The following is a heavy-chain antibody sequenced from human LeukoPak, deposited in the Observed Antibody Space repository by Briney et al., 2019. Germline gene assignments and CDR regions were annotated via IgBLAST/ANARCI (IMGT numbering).Heavy chain of an antibody. CDR2: TYYRSKWNI. V-gene: IGHV6-1*01. D-gene: IGHD6-19*01. J-gene: IGHJ4*02. CDR1: GDSLSSNSVA. CDR3: ARTNSGYIDY. Sequence: SQTLSLTCAISGDSLSSNSVAWNWIRQSPSGGLEWLGRTYYRSKWNIHYAVSLKSRITINPDTSNNQFSLQLNSVTPEDTGVYYCARTNSGYIDYWGQGTLVTVSS.